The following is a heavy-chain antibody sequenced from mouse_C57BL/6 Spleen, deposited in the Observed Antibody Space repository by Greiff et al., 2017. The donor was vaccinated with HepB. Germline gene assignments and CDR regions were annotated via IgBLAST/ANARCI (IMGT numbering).Heavy chain of an antibody. Sequence: EVQGVESGGGLVQPGGSLSLSCAASGFTFTDYYMSWVRQPPGKALEWLGFIRNKANGYTTEYSASVKGRFTISRDNSQSILYLQMNALRAEDSATYYCARCLTGPDWYFDVWCTGTTVTVSS. CDR3: ARCLTGPDWYFDV. J-gene: IGHJ1*03. D-gene: IGHD4-1*01. V-gene: IGHV7-3*01. CDR2: IRNKANGYTT. CDR1: GFTFTDYY.